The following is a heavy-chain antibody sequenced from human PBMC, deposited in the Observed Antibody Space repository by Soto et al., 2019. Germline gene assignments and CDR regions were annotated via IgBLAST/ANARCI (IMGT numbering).Heavy chain of an antibody. CDR1: GYTFTSFD. J-gene: IGHJ4*02. CDR3: TRGQGNH. V-gene: IGHV1-8*01. CDR2: MNPYSGNT. Sequence: QVQLVQSGAEVRKPGASVKVSCKASGYTFTSFDIYWVRQASGQGLEWMGWMNPYSGNTGFVEKSQDRVAMTRDISINTAYLELSSLRSEDTAVYYCTRGQGNHWGQGSLVTVSS.